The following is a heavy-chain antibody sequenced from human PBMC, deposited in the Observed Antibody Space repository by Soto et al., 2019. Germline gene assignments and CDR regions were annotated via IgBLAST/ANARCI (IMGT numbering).Heavy chain of an antibody. D-gene: IGHD3-22*01. CDR1: GFTFSSYG. Sequence: QVQLVESGGGVVQPGRSLRLSCAASGFTFSSYGMHWVRQAPGKGLEWVAVISYDGSNKYYADSVKGRFTISRDNSKNTLYLQMNSLRAEDTAVYYCAKDTGYYYDSSGYNYWGQGTLVTVSS. J-gene: IGHJ4*02. V-gene: IGHV3-30*18. CDR2: ISYDGSNK. CDR3: AKDTGYYYDSSGYNY.